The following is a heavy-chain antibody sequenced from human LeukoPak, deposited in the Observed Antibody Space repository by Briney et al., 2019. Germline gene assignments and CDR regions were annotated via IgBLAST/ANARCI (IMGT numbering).Heavy chain of an antibody. Sequence: GGSLRLSCSASGFIFSTYNMHWIRQAPGKGLEYVSTITSDGGTTNYADSVKGRFTISRDNSKNTLYLQLSSLRPEDTAVYKCVKDFGARRRDPWGQGTLVTVSS. J-gene: IGHJ5*02. CDR1: GFIFSTYN. V-gene: IGHV3-64D*09. CDR3: VKDFGARRRDP. CDR2: ITSDGGTT. D-gene: IGHD1-26*01.